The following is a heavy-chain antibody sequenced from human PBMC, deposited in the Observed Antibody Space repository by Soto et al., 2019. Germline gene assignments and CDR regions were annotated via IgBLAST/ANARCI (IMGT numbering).Heavy chain of an antibody. V-gene: IGHV4-39*07. D-gene: IGHD2-15*01. CDR3: ARFSRSSRDSDMDV. Sequence: PSETLSLTCTVSGGSITSSSYYWGWIRQSPGKGLEWIGSIYYSGSTCYNPSLENRVTMSVDMSKNQFSLKLTSVIAVDTAVYYCARFSRSSRDSDMDVWGQGTTVTVS. CDR1: GGSITSSSYY. CDR2: IYYSGST. J-gene: IGHJ6*02.